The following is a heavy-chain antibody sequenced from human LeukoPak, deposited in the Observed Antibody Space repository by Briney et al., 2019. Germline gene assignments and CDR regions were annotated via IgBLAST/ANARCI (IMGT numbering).Heavy chain of an antibody. CDR1: GGTFSSYA. CDR2: VIPIFGTA. J-gene: IGHJ4*02. CDR3: ARGGGGYSYGYYYYFDY. Sequence: SVKVSCKASGGTFSSYAISWVRQAPGQGLEWMGGVIPIFGTANYAQKFQGRVTITADESTSTAYMELSSLRSEDTAVYYCARGGGGYSYGYYYYFDYWGQGTLVTVSS. V-gene: IGHV1-69*13. D-gene: IGHD5-18*01.